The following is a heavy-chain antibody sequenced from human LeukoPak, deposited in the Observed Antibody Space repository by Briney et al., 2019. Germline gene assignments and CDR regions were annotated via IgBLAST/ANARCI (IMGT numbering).Heavy chain of an antibody. CDR3: ARVLNYYDSSGYYFSY. V-gene: IGHV3-30-3*01. CDR1: GFTFSYYT. J-gene: IGHJ4*02. D-gene: IGHD3-22*01. Sequence: GGSLRLSCAASGFTFSYYTMHWVRQAPGKGLEWVAVISYDGSNKYYADSGKGRFTISRDNSKNTLYLQMNSLRAEDTAVYYCARVLNYYDSSGYYFSYWGQGTLVTVSS. CDR2: ISYDGSNK.